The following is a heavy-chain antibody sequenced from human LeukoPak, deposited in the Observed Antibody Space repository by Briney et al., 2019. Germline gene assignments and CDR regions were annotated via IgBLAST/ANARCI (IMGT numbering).Heavy chain of an antibody. CDR1: GYTFTSYA. J-gene: IGHJ4*02. CDR2: MNPNSGNT. V-gene: IGHV1-8*03. Sequence: GASVKVSCKASGYTFTSYAMNWVRQAPGQGLEWMGWMNPNSGNTGYAQKFQGRVTITRNTSISTAYMELSSLRSEDTAVYYCARGRASFGGGNKRYYFDYWGQGTLVTVSS. D-gene: IGHD4-23*01. CDR3: ARGRASFGGGNKRYYFDY.